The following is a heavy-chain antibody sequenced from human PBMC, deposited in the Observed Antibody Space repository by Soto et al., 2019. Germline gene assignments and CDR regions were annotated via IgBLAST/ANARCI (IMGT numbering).Heavy chain of an antibody. J-gene: IGHJ4*02. V-gene: IGHV3-21*01. CDR1: GFTFSSYS. D-gene: IGHD2-15*01. CDR2: ISSSSSYI. Sequence: PGGSLRLSCAASGFTFSSYSMNWVRQAPGKGLEWVSSISSSSSYIYYADSVKGRFTISRDNAKNSLYLQMNSLRAEDTAVYYCAREPSPPPYCSGGSCYFDYWGQGTLVTVSS. CDR3: AREPSPPPYCSGGSCYFDY.